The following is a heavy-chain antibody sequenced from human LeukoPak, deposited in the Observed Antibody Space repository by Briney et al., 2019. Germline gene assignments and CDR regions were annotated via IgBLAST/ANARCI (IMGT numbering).Heavy chain of an antibody. CDR3: ARNAKSDSSSWSLDY. V-gene: IGHV3-21*01. CDR2: ISSSSSYI. CDR1: GFTFDDYA. Sequence: PGGSLRLSCAASGFTFDDYAMHWVRQAPGKGLEWVSSISSSSSYIYYADSVKGRFTISRDNAKNSLYLQMNSLRAEDTAVYYCARNAKSDSSSWSLDYWGQGTLVTVSS. D-gene: IGHD6-13*01. J-gene: IGHJ4*02.